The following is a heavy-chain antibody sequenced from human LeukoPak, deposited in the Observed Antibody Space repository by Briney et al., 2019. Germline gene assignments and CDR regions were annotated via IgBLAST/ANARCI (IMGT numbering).Heavy chain of an antibody. CDR2: ISYDGSNK. Sequence: GGSLRLSCAASGFTFSSYGMPWVRQAPGKGLEWVAVISYDGSNKYYADSVKGRFTISRDNSKNTLYLQMNSLRAEDTAVYYCAKGSGSYYFDYWGQGTLVTVSS. D-gene: IGHD1-26*01. CDR1: GFTFSSYG. V-gene: IGHV3-30*18. CDR3: AKGSGSYYFDY. J-gene: IGHJ4*02.